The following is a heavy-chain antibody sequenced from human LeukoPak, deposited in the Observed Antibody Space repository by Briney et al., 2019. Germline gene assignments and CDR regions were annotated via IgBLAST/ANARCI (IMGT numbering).Heavy chain of an antibody. V-gene: IGHV1-2*06. Sequence: GASVKVSCKASGYTFTGYYMHWVRQAPGQGLGWMGRINPNSGGTNYAQKFQGRVTMTRDTSISTAYMELSRLRSDDTAVYYCNLYCSSTSCARIGDFDYWGQGTLVTVSS. CDR2: INPNSGGT. CDR1: GYTFTGYY. J-gene: IGHJ4*02. D-gene: IGHD2-2*01. CDR3: NLYCSSTSCARIGDFDY.